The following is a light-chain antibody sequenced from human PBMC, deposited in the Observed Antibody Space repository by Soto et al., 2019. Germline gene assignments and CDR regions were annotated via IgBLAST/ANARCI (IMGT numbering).Light chain of an antibody. CDR3: ETWDSNPV. J-gene: IGLJ2*01. CDR2: LEGSGSY. V-gene: IGLV4-60*02. Sequence: QPVLTQSSSASASLGSSVKLTCTLSSGHSSYIIAWHQQQPGKAPRYLMKLEGSGSYNKGSGVPDRFSGSSSGADRYLTISNLQFEDEADYYRETWDSNPVFGGGTKLTVL. CDR1: SGHSSYI.